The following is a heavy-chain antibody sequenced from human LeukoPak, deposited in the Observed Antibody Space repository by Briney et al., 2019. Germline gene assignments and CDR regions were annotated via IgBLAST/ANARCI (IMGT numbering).Heavy chain of an antibody. Sequence: SETLSLTCTVSGGSISSYYWSWIRQPPGKGLEWIGYIYYSGSTNYNPSLKSRVTISVDTSKNQFSLKLSSVTAADTAVYYCARREIVVVAGAFDIWGQGTMVPVSS. CDR1: GGSISSYY. V-gene: IGHV4-59*08. CDR3: ARREIVVVAGAFDI. D-gene: IGHD2-21*01. J-gene: IGHJ3*02. CDR2: IYYSGST.